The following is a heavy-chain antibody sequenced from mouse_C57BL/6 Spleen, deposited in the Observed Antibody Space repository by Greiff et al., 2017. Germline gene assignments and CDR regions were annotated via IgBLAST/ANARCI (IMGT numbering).Heavy chain of an antibody. V-gene: IGHV5-4*01. J-gene: IGHJ3*01. CDR3: ARDGGTGAFAY. CDR2: ISDGGSYT. D-gene: IGHD4-1*01. CDR1: GFTFSSYA. Sequence: EVQLVESGGGLVKPGGSLKLSCAASGFTFSSYAMSWVRQTPEKRLEWVATISDGGSYTYYPDNVKGRFTISRDNAKNNLYLQMSHLKSEDTAMYYCARDGGTGAFAYWGQGTLVTVSA.